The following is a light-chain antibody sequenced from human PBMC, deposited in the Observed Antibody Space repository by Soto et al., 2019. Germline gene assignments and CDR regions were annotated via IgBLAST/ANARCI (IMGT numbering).Light chain of an antibody. CDR2: GNN. Sequence: QLVLTQPPSVSGAPGQRVTISCTGSSSNIGAGYDVHWYQQLPGTAPKLLIYGNNNRPSGVPDRFSGSKSGTSASLAITGLQAEDEADYYCQSYDSSLSCVFGTGTKVTVL. CDR1: SSNIGAGYD. V-gene: IGLV1-40*01. CDR3: QSYDSSLSCV. J-gene: IGLJ1*01.